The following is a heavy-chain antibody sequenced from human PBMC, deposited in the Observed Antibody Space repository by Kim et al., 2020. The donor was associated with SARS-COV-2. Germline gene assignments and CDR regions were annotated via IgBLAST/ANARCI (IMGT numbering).Heavy chain of an antibody. V-gene: IGHV4-39*07. J-gene: IGHJ6*02. CDR2: IYYSGST. CDR3: ARGERFGDLSYPMGGGMDV. Sequence: SETLSLTCTVSGGSISSYYYYWGWIRQPPGKGLEWIGSIYYSGSTYYNPSLKSRVTISVDTSKNQFSLKLSSVTAADTAVYYCARGERFGDLSYPMGGGMDVWGQGTTVTVSS. D-gene: IGHD3-10*01. CDR1: GGSISSYYYY.